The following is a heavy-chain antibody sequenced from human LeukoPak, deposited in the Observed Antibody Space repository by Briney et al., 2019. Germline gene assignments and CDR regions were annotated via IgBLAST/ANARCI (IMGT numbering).Heavy chain of an antibody. Sequence: SETLSLTCTVSGGSISSSSYYWGWIRQPPGKGLEWIGSIYYSGSTYYNPSLKSRVTISVDTSKNQFSLKLSSVTAADTAVYYCARWGFTEYYYDSSGYYYVSYFDYWGQGTLVTVSS. CDR2: IYYSGST. D-gene: IGHD3-22*01. J-gene: IGHJ4*02. V-gene: IGHV4-39*01. CDR1: GGSISSSSYY. CDR3: ARWGFTEYYYDSSGYYYVSYFDY.